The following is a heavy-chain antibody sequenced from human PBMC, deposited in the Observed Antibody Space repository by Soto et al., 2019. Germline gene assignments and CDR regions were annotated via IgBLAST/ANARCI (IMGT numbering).Heavy chain of an antibody. V-gene: IGHV3-30-3*01. Sequence: QTGGSLRLSCAASGFTFSSYAMHWVRQAPGKGLDWVALISYDGSDKDYADSVKGRFTISRDNSRNTLFLQMNSLRAEDTAVYYCARDYYKYYDSSGYYRSPAYWGQGTLVTVSS. CDR3: ARDYYKYYDSSGYYRSPAY. CDR1: GFTFSSYA. CDR2: ISYDGSDK. D-gene: IGHD3-22*01. J-gene: IGHJ4*02.